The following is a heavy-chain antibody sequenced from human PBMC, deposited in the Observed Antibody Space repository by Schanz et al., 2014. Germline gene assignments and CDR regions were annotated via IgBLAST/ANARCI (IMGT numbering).Heavy chain of an antibody. CDR3: AQVATAATYLDS. Sequence: EVQLLESGGGLVQPGGSLRLSCVASGFTFFGSFAMSCVRQAPGKGLEWVSGMSWNAGSLGYGDSVKGRFTISRDNSKDTLYVQMSGLTPEDTAVYYCAQVATAATYLDSWGLGTLVTVSS. V-gene: IGHV3-23*01. J-gene: IGHJ4*02. CDR2: MSWNAGSL. D-gene: IGHD2-15*01. CDR1: GFTFFGSFA.